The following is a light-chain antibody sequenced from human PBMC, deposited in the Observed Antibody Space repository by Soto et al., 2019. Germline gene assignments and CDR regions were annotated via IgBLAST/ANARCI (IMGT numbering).Light chain of an antibody. V-gene: IGKV3-11*01. Sequence: EVVLTQSPVTLSLSRGERATLSCRASQSFRGLLAWYQQKPGQARRLLIYDAYNRATGIPPRFSGSGSGTDFTLTISSLEPEDSAVYYCQQRHMWPITFGQGTRLEI. J-gene: IGKJ5*01. CDR3: QQRHMWPIT. CDR1: QSFRGL. CDR2: DAY.